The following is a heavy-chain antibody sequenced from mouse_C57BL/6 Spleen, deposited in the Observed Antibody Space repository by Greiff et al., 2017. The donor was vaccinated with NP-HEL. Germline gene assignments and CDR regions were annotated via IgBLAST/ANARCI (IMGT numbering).Heavy chain of an antibody. V-gene: IGHV1-80*01. D-gene: IGHD1-1*01. CDR1: GYAFSSYW. CDR2: IYPGDGDT. J-gene: IGHJ1*03. CDR3: ARVDGYYYGSRGYVDV. Sequence: VQLQQSGAELVKPGASVKISCKASGYAFSSYWMNWVKQRPGKGLEWIGQIYPGDGDTNYNGKFKGKATLTADKSSSTAYMQLSSLTSEDSAVYFCARVDGYYYGSRGYVDVWGTGTTVTVSS.